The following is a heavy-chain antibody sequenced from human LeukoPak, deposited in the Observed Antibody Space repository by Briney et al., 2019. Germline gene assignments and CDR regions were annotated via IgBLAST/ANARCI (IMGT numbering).Heavy chain of an antibody. CDR1: RFTFSSYS. V-gene: IGHV3-21*04. CDR3: AKAAGQPSRQGLMGRVIITGVYYFDF. CDR2: ISSSSSYI. Sequence: GGSLRLSCAASRFTFSSYSMNWVRQAPGKGLEWVSSISSSSSYIYYADSVKGRFTISRDNAKNSLYLQMNSLRAEDTAVYYCAKAAGQPSRQGLMGRVIITGVYYFDFWGQGTLVTVSS. D-gene: IGHD3-10*01. J-gene: IGHJ4*02.